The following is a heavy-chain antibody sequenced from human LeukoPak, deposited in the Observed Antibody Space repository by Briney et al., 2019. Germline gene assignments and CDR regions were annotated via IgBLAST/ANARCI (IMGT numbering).Heavy chain of an antibody. V-gene: IGHV4-39*01. D-gene: IGHD2-2*01. J-gene: IGHJ3*02. Sequence: SETLSLTCIVSGGSISSSSYYWGWIRQPPGKGLEWIGSIYHSGSTYYDPSLQSRVTIFVDTSKNQFSLRLTSVTAADTAVYYCARLDCSSSSCYSWGAFDIWGQGTMVTVSS. CDR3: ARLDCSSSSCYSWGAFDI. CDR2: IYHSGST. CDR1: GGSISSSSYY.